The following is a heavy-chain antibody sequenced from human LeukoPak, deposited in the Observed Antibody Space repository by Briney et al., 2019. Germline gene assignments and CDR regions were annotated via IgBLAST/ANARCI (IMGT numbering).Heavy chain of an antibody. V-gene: IGHV4-38-2*02. J-gene: IGHJ5*02. CDR2: ISHSGST. CDR1: GYSISSGYY. CDR3: ARVTSRLGWFDP. Sequence: PSETLSLTCTVSGYSISSGYYWGWIRQPPGKGLEWIGSISHSGSTYYKPSLKSRVTISVDTSKNQFSLKLRSVTVADTAVYYCARVTSRLGWFDPWGQGTLVTVSS. D-gene: IGHD1-14*01.